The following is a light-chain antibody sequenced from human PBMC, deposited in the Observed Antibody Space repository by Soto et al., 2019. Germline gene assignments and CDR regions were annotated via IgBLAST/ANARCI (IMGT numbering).Light chain of an antibody. V-gene: IGKV3-20*01. J-gene: IGKJ2*01. Sequence: EIVLTQSPGPLSLPTGERATLSCRASQSLSSSYLTWYQQKPGQAPRLLIYGASSRATGIPDRFSGSGSGTDFTLTISRLEPEDFAVYYCQQYGSSSYTFGQGTKLEIK. CDR2: GAS. CDR3: QQYGSSSYT. CDR1: QSLSSSY.